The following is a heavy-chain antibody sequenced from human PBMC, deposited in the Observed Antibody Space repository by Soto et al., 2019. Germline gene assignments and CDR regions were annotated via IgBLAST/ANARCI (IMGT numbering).Heavy chain of an antibody. Sequence: QVQLQESGPGLVKPSQTLSLTCTVSGGSFSSGAYNWSWVSQHPGQGLEWIASISYRGITYSNPSLKSRLSMSVDTSKNQFSLNLTSVTAADTAVYHCARMSATGTRWFDPWGQGTLVTVSS. CDR1: GGSFSSGAYN. J-gene: IGHJ5*02. V-gene: IGHV4-31*03. CDR2: ISYRGIT. CDR3: ARMSATGTRWFDP. D-gene: IGHD6-13*01.